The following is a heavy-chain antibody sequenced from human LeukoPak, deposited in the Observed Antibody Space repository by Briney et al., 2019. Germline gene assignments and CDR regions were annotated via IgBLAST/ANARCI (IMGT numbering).Heavy chain of an antibody. J-gene: IGHJ4*02. V-gene: IGHV4-59*01. CDR1: GGSISSYY. CDR2: IYYSGST. Sequence: SETLSLTCTVSGGSISSYYWSGIRQPPGKGLEWIGYIYYSGSTNYNPSLKSRVTISVDTSKNQFSLKLSSVTAADTAVYYCARYSSGYNDYWGQGTLVTVSS. D-gene: IGHD3-10*01. CDR3: ARYSSGYNDY.